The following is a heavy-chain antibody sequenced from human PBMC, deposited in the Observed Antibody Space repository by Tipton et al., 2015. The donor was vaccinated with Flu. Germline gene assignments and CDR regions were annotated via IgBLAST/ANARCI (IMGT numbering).Heavy chain of an antibody. Sequence: TLSLTCAVHGGSFSGYYWGWIRQPPGKGLEWIGTIYHSGTTYYNPSLNNRVTISVDTSRNQFSLWLNSVTAADTAVYYCAHETGFGDLFSRTFDQWGQGTLVSVSS. J-gene: IGHJ4*02. V-gene: IGHV4-38-2*01. CDR1: GGSFSGYY. CDR2: IYHSGTT. D-gene: IGHD3-10*01. CDR3: AHETGFGDLFSRTFDQ.